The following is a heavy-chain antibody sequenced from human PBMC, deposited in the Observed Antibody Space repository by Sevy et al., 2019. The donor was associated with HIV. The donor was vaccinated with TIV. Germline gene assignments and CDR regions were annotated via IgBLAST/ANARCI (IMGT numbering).Heavy chain of an antibody. CDR2: IYYSGST. CDR3: ARHPTRIAGAGPRILYFDY. V-gene: IGHV4-39*01. D-gene: IGHD6-19*01. Sequence: SETLSLTCTVSGGSISSSSYYWGWIRQPPGKGLEWIGSIYYSGSTYYNPSLKSRVTISVDTSKNQFSLKLSSVTAADTAVYYCARHPTRIAGAGPRILYFDYWGQGTLVTVSS. J-gene: IGHJ4*02. CDR1: GGSISSSSYY.